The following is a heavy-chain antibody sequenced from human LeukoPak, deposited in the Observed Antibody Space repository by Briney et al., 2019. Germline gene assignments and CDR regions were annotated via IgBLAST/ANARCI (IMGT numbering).Heavy chain of an antibody. J-gene: IGHJ6*02. D-gene: IGHD3-3*01. CDR1: FSSYS. CDR2: XXXXXXYI. Sequence: FSSYSMXWVRQXXGXXLXXXXXXXXXXXYIYYADSVKGRFTISRDNAKNSLYLQMNSLRAEDTAVYYCARDCVPELYDFWSGGKYGMDVWGQGTTVTVSS. V-gene: IGHV3-21*01. CDR3: ARDCVPELYDFWSGGKYGMDV.